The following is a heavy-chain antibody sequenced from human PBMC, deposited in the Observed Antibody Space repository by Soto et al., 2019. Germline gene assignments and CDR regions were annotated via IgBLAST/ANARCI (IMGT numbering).Heavy chain of an antibody. CDR3: GRLRMYTFRTYYRFIDY. CDR2: IFYNGST. D-gene: IGHD3-10*01. V-gene: IGHV4-59*01. Sequence: SETLSLTCTVSGGPINNYYWSWIRQSPGGGLEYIGYIFYNGSTNYNPSLKSRVSISVDTSKSQFSLRLSSVSAADTAVYYCGRLRMYTFRTYYRFIDYWGQGTLVTVSS. CDR1: GGPINNYY. J-gene: IGHJ4*02.